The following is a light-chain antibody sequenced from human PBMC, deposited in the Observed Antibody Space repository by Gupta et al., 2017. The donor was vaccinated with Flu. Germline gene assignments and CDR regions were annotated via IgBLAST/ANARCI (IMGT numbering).Light chain of an antibody. Sequence: EIVMTQTPLSSPVALGQPASLSCRSSQSLVHSDGNTYLSWLHQRPGQPPRLLIYKVSSRPSGVPDRFSGSGAGTDFRLKISRVEAEDVGFYYCRQAEHLPNTFGQGTKVEVK. CDR3: RQAEHLPNT. CDR1: QSLVHSDGNTY. CDR2: KVS. J-gene: IGKJ1*01. V-gene: IGKV2-24*01.